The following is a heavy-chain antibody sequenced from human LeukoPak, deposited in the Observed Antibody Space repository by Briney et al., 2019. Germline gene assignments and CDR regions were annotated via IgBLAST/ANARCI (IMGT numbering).Heavy chain of an antibody. CDR1: GYTFTGYY. D-gene: IGHD3-3*01. CDR3: ARDLTIFGVVIAPVYWFDP. J-gene: IGHJ5*02. CDR2: INPNSGGT. V-gene: IGHV1-2*02. Sequence: GASVKVSCKASGYTFTGYYMHWVRQAPGQGLEWMGCINPNSGGTNYAQKFQGRVTMTRDTSISTAYMELSRLRSDDTAVYYCARDLTIFGVVIAPVYWFDPWGQGTLVTVSS.